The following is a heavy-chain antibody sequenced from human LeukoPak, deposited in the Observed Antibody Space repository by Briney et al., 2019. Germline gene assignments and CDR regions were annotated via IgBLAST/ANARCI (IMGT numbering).Heavy chain of an antibody. J-gene: IGHJ4*02. CDR1: GFAFTGHA. CDR2: IGGDGFSA. D-gene: IGHD3-10*01. V-gene: IGHV3-64D*06. CDR3: VRDVDYYASGSYLGYFDY. Sequence: GGSLRLSCSASGFAFTGHAMHWVRQAPGKGLEYVAGIGGDGFSAFYADSMSDRVTISRDNSKSTVHLQMTSLRGEDTAVYYCVRDVDYYASGSYLGYFDYWGQGTLVSVS.